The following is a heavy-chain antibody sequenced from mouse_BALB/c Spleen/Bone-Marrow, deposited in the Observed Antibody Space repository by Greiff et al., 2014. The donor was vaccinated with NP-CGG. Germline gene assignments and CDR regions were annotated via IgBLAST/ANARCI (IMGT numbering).Heavy chain of an antibody. Sequence: EVQLQQSGGGLVQPGGSRKLSCAASGFTFSSFGMHWVRQAPEKGLEWVAYISSGSSTIYYADTVKGRFTISRDSPKNTLFLQITSLSSEDTAMYYCARGGNYAWFAYWGQGTLVTVSA. J-gene: IGHJ3*01. CDR2: ISSGSSTI. V-gene: IGHV5-17*02. D-gene: IGHD2-1*01. CDR3: ARGGNYAWFAY. CDR1: GFTFSSFG.